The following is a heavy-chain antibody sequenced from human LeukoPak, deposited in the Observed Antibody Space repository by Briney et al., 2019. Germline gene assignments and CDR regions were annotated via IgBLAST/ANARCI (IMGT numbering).Heavy chain of an antibody. CDR2: IYSSGAT. D-gene: IGHD2-2*01. CDR1: GGSITTYN. Sequence: SETLSLICTVSGGSITTYNWIWIRQTPGQALEWIGHIYSSGATKYNPSLKSRASILLDTSKNQLSLKLSSVSAADTAVYYCARRTPGPQLDEYVAYFFDHWGQGTQVTVSS. J-gene: IGHJ4*02. V-gene: IGHV4-4*09. CDR3: ARRTPGPQLDEYVAYFFDH.